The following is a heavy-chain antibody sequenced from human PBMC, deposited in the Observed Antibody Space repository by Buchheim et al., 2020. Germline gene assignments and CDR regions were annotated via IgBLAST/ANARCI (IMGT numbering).Heavy chain of an antibody. CDR3: VRATYCGANCYWYFDY. V-gene: IGHV3-74*01. Sequence: EVQLVESGGGLVQPGGSLRLSCAASGFTFSTYWMHWVRQAPGKGLVWVSRINGDGSSTKYADSVNGRFSISRDNAKNTMYLQMNRLRGDDTAVYYCVRATYCGANCYWYFDYWGLGTL. CDR1: GFTFSTYW. J-gene: IGHJ4*02. D-gene: IGHD2-21*02. CDR2: INGDGSST.